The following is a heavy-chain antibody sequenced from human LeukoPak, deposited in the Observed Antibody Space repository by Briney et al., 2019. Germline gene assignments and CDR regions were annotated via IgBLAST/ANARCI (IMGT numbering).Heavy chain of an antibody. V-gene: IGHV3-30*04. J-gene: IGHJ3*01. CDR2: ISYDGSNK. CDR1: GFTFSSYA. CDR3: ARDGAYSASNF. Sequence: GGSLRLSCAASGFTFSSYAMHWVRQAPGKGLEWVAVISYDGSNKYYADSVKGRFSISRDNVKNSLYLQMNSLRVEDTAVYYCARDGAYSASNFWGQGTMVAVSS. D-gene: IGHD6-13*01.